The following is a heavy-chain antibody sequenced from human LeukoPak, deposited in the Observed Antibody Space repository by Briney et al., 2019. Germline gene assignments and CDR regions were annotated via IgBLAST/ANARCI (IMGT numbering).Heavy chain of an antibody. Sequence: GGSLRLSCAASGFTFSNYWMTWVRQAPRKGLEWVADIKQDGSEKLYVKSVRGRFTISRDNAKMSLFLQMNSLRAEDTAVYYCARDNGVVHGVYYMDVWGKGTTVTVS. J-gene: IGHJ6*03. V-gene: IGHV3-7*01. CDR2: IKQDGSEK. CDR1: GFTFSNYW. D-gene: IGHD3-3*01. CDR3: ARDNGVVHGVYYMDV.